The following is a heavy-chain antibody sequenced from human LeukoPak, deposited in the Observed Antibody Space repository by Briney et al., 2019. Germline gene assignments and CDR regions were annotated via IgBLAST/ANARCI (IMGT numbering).Heavy chain of an antibody. CDR2: ISAYNGNT. J-gene: IGHJ6*03. Sequence: GASVKVSCKASGYTFTRYGISWVRQAPGQGLEWMGWISAYNGNTNYAQKLQGRVTMTTDSSTSTAYMELRSLRSDDTAVYYCAREVVGATSPYYYYYYYMDVWGKGTTVTVSS. CDR3: AREVVGATSPYYYYYYYMDV. V-gene: IGHV1-18*01. D-gene: IGHD1-26*01. CDR1: GYTFTRYG.